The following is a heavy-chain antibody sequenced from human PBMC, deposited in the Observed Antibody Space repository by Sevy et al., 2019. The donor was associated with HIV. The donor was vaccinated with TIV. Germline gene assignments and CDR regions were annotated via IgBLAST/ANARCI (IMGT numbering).Heavy chain of an antibody. CDR1: GFTFSSTW. J-gene: IGHJ6*02. Sequence: GGSLRLSCTASGFTFSSTWMSWVRQAPGKGLEWVGRIKSEFDGGAIDYAAPVKGRFSISREDSKTTVYLQMNSLKTDDTAVYYCITDPAYRGYDEEVINYYFYGMDVWGQGTTVTVSS. CDR3: ITDPAYRGYDEEVINYYFYGMDV. V-gene: IGHV3-15*01. D-gene: IGHD3-22*01. CDR2: IKSEFDGGAI.